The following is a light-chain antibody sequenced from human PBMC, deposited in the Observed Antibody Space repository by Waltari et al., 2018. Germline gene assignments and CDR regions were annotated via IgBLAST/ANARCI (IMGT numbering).Light chain of an antibody. CDR3: SSYAGSNGVL. V-gene: IGLV2-8*01. J-gene: IGLJ2*01. Sequence: QSALTQPPSPSGSPGQSVTLSCSGTSSDIGADTLVSRHQQHPGKAPKPMIYEVIKRPSGVPPRFSGSKSGNTASLTVSELQAEDEADYYCSSYAGSNGVLFGGGTKVTVL. CDR1: SSDIGADTL. CDR2: EVI.